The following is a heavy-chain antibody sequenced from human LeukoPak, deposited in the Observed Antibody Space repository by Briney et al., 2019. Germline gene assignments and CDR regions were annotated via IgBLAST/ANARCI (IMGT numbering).Heavy chain of an antibody. J-gene: IGHJ4*02. CDR3: ARPYYYYDSSGYYYGFDY. V-gene: IGHV1-69*04. D-gene: IGHD3-22*01. Sequence: ASVKVSCKASGGTFSSYAISWVRQAPGQGLEWMGRIIPILGIANYAQKFQGRVTITADKSTSTAYMELSSLRSEDTAVYYCARPYYYYDSSGYYYGFDYWGQGTLVTVSS. CDR1: GGTFSSYA. CDR2: IIPILGIA.